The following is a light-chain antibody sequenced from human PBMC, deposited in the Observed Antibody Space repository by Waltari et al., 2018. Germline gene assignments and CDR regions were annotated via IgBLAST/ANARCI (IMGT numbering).Light chain of an antibody. J-gene: IGLJ2*01. Sequence: QSALTQPASVSGSPGQSITISCTGTSSDVGSYDLVSWYQQHPGKAPKLIIYEVTKRPSGVSNRFSGSKSGNTASLPISGLQADDEADYYCCSDAGSTSPLGGGTKLTVL. CDR1: SSDVGSYDL. CDR2: EVT. CDR3: CSDAGSTSP. V-gene: IGLV2-23*02.